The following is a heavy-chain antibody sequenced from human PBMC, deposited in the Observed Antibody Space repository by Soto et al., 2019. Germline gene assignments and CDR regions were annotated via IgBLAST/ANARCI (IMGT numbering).Heavy chain of an antibody. D-gene: IGHD5-18*01. CDR3: AKAQGYSYGVYYYYGMDV. V-gene: IGHV3-23*01. J-gene: IGHJ6*02. CDR2: ISGSGGST. CDR1: GFTFSSYA. Sequence: CGSLRLSCAASGFTFSSYAMSWVRQAPGKGLEWVSAISGSGGSTYYADSVKGRFTISRDNSKNTLYLQMNSLRAEDTAVYYCAKAQGYSYGVYYYYGMDVWGQGTTVTVSS.